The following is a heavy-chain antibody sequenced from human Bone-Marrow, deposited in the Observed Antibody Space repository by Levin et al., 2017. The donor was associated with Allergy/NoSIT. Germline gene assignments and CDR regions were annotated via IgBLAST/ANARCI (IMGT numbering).Heavy chain of an antibody. CDR2: INSDGSTT. J-gene: IGHJ4*02. Sequence: PGESLKISCVASGFTFSSYWMHWVRQAPGKGLVWVSRINSDGSTTNYADSVKGRITISRDNAKNTLYLQMNSLGAEDTAVYYCARGGTTNSRGFDSWGQGTLVTVSS. CDR1: GFTFSSYW. D-gene: IGHD2/OR15-2a*01. CDR3: ARGGTTNSRGFDS. V-gene: IGHV3-74*01.